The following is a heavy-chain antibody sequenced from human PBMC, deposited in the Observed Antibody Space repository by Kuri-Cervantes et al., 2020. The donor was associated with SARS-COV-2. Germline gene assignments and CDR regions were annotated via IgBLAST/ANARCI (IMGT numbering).Heavy chain of an antibody. Sequence: GGSLRLSCAASGFTFDDYAMHWVRQAPGKGLEWVSGISWNSGSIGYADSVKGRFTISRDNAKNSLYLQMNSLRAEDTAVYYCVKAPEGPDDYWGQGTLVTVSS. CDR3: VKAPEGPDDY. J-gene: IGHJ4*02. V-gene: IGHV3-9*01. CDR1: GFTFDDYA. CDR2: ISWNSGSI.